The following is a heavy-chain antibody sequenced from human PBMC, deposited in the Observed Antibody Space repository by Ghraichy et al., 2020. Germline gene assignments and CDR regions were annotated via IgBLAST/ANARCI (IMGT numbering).Heavy chain of an antibody. J-gene: IGHJ4*02. D-gene: IGHD3-16*02. CDR2: ISGSGGST. V-gene: IGHV3-23*01. Sequence: GESLNISCAASGFTFSSYAMSWVRQAPGKGLEWVSAISGSGGSTYYADSVKGRFTISRDNSKNTLYLQMNSLRAEDTAVYYCAKSRARLTEIIEFDYWGQGTLVTVSS. CDR3: AKSRARLTEIIEFDY. CDR1: GFTFSSYA.